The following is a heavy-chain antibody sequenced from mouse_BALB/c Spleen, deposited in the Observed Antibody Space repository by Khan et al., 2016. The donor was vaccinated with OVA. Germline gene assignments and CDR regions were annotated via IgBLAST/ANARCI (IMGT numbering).Heavy chain of an antibody. CDR3: TRNDYDRGGLYAMDY. D-gene: IGHD2-4*01. CDR2: INTETGEP. V-gene: IGHV9-2-1*01. Sequence: QIQLVQSGPELKKPGETVKISCKASGYTFTDYSMQWVKQAPGKGLKWVGWINTETGEPTYADDFKGRFAFSLETSASTAYLQINNLKNEDTATYFSTRNDYDRGGLYAMDYWGQGTSVTVSS. J-gene: IGHJ4*01. CDR1: GYTFTDYS.